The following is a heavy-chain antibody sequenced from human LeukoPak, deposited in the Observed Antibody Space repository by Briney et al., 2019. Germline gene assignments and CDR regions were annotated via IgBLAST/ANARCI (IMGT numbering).Heavy chain of an antibody. D-gene: IGHD2-15*01. V-gene: IGHV1-3*03. J-gene: IGHJ5*02. Sequence: GASVKVSCKASGYTFTSYAMHWVRQAPGQRLEWMGWINAGNGNTKYSQEFQGRVTITRNTSISTAYMELSSLRSEDTAVYYCARVVVAASPYETWGQGTLVTVSS. CDR1: GYTFTSYA. CDR2: INAGNGNT. CDR3: ARVVVAASPYET.